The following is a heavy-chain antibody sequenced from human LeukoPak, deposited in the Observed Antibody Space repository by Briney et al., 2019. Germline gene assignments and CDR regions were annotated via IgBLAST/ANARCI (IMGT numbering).Heavy chain of an antibody. CDR2: VHHSGST. Sequence: SETLSLTCTVSGYSISNAYYWGWIRQPPGKGLEWIGSVHHSGSTYYNPSLKSRLTISVDTSKNQFSLKLSSVTAADTAVYYCARGYSGSWDYFDYWGQGTLVTVSS. D-gene: IGHD6-13*01. V-gene: IGHV4-38-2*02. CDR1: GYSISNAYY. J-gene: IGHJ4*02. CDR3: ARGYSGSWDYFDY.